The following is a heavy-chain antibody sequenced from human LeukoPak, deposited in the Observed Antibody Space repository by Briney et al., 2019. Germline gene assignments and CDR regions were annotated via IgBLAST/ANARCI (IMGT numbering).Heavy chain of an antibody. V-gene: IGHV1-69*13. D-gene: IGHD3-3*01. CDR1: GGTFSSYA. CDR2: IIPIFGTA. CDR3: ARTIRDFWSGYSNWFDP. J-gene: IGHJ5*02. Sequence: SVKVSCKASGGTFSSYAISWVRQAPGQGLEWMGGIIPIFGTANYAQKFEGRVTITADESTSTAYVELSSLRSEDTAVYYCARTIRDFWSGYSNWFDPWGQGTLVTVSS.